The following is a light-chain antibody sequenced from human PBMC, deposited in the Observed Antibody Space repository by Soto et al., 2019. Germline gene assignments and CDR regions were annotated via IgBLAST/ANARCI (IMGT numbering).Light chain of an antibody. Sequence: DIVMTQSPLSLPVTPGEPASISCRSSQSLLHSNGYNYLDWYLQKPGQSPQLLIYLGSNRSSGVPDRFSGSGSGTDFTLTISRVEAEDVGVYYCMQGTHWPYTFGQGTQLEI. CDR3: MQGTHWPYT. CDR2: LGS. V-gene: IGKV2-28*01. CDR1: QSLLHSNGYNY. J-gene: IGKJ2*01.